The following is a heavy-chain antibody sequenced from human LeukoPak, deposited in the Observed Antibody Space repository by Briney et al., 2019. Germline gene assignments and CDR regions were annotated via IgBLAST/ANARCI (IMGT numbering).Heavy chain of an antibody. V-gene: IGHV4-34*01. CDR3: ARKGGGYDSSGYYYVDFDY. CDR2: INHSGST. D-gene: IGHD3-22*01. J-gene: IGHJ4*02. CDR1: GGSFSGYY. Sequence: SETLSLTCAVYGGSFSGYYWSWIRQPPGKGLEWIGEINHSGSTNYNPSLKSRVTISVDTYKNQFSLKLSSVTAADTAVYYCARKGGGYDSSGYYYVDFDYWGQGTLVTVSS.